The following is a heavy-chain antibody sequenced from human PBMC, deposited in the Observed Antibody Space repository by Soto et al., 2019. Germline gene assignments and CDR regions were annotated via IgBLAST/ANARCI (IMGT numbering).Heavy chain of an antibody. Sequence: SETLSLTCAVYGGSFSGYYWSWIRQPPGKGLEWIGEINHSGSTNYNPSLKSRVTISVDTSKNQFSLKLSSVTAADTAVYYCARVFRLGYCSSTSCYGGPYYYYYMDVWGKGTTVTVSS. CDR2: INHSGST. V-gene: IGHV4-34*01. CDR3: ARVFRLGYCSSTSCYGGPYYYYYMDV. J-gene: IGHJ6*03. D-gene: IGHD2-2*01. CDR1: GGSFSGYY.